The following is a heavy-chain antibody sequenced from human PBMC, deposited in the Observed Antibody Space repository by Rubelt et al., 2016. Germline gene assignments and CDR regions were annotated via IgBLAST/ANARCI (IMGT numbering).Heavy chain of an antibody. D-gene: IGHD5-12*01. J-gene: IGHJ4*02. CDR3: AGGRGYSGYDYGY. CDR1: GGSISSSSYY. Sequence: QLQLQESGPGLVKPSETLSLTCTVSGGSISSSSYYWSWIRQPPGKGLEWIGEINHSGSTNYNPSLKSRVTISVDTSKNQFSLKLSSVTAADTAVYYCAGGRGYSGYDYGYWGQGTLVTVSS. V-gene: IGHV4-39*07. CDR2: INHSGST.